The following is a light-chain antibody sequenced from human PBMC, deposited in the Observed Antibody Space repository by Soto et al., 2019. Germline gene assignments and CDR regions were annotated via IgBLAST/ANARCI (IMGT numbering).Light chain of an antibody. CDR1: QDISNR. Sequence: DIQMTQSPSSLSASVGDRVTITCQASQDISNRLNWYQQKPGKAPKFLIYDASNLETGVTSRFSGSVSGTDFTFTISILQPEDVATYYCQQYDYSPRYTFGPGTRLDIK. V-gene: IGKV1-33*01. CDR3: QQYDYSPRYT. J-gene: IGKJ2*01. CDR2: DAS.